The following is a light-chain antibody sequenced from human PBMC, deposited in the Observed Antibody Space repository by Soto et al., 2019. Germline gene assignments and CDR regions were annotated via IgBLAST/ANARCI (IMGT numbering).Light chain of an antibody. Sequence: EIVLTRSPGTLSLSPVEIARPSGRASQSVSSSYLAWYQQKPGQAPRLLIYGASSRATGIPDRFSGSGSGTDFTLTISRLETEDFAVYYCQQYGSSRTFGQGTKVDIK. CDR3: QQYGSSRT. J-gene: IGKJ1*01. V-gene: IGKV3-20*01. CDR1: QSVSSSY. CDR2: GAS.